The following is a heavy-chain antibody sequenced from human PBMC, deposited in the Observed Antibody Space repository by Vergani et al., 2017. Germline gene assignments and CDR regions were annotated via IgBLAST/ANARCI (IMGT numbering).Heavy chain of an antibody. CDR3: ATGVGPFAI. D-gene: IGHD7-27*01. V-gene: IGHV4-4*07. Sequence: QVQMQESGPGLVKTSETLSLTCSASGAPISYWCWGWLRQSAGKGLEWIGRLCPSGSTNYKPSLKSRVTMSIDTSKNQFSLKLTSVTAADTAVYYCATGVGPFAIWGKGTLVTVSS. J-gene: IGHJ4*02. CDR2: LCPSGST. CDR1: GAPISYWC.